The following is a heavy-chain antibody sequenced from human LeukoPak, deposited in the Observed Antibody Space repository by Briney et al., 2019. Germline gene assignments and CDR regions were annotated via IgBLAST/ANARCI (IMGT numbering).Heavy chain of an antibody. CDR2: MYYSGST. D-gene: IGHD3-10*01. J-gene: IGHJ4*02. V-gene: IGHV4-59*01. CDR3: ARLRDYYGSGSYFDY. Sequence: SETLSLTCTVSGDSITNYYWSWIRQPPGKGLEWIGYMYYSGSTNYDPSLKSRVTISVDTSKNQFSLKLSSVTAADTAVYYCARLRDYYGSGSYFDYWGQGTLVTVSS. CDR1: GDSITNYY.